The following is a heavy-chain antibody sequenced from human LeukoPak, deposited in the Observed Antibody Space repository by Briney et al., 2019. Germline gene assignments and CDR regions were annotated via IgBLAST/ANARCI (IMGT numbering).Heavy chain of an antibody. Sequence: GGSLRLSCAASGFTFSSYSMNWVRQAPGKGLEWVSSISSSSYIYYADSVKGRFTISRDNAKNSLYLQMNSLRAEDTAAYYCARVIWFRESDYWGQGTLVTVSS. CDR3: ARVIWFRESDY. V-gene: IGHV3-21*01. J-gene: IGHJ4*02. CDR1: GFTFSSYS. CDR2: ISSSSYI. D-gene: IGHD3-10*01.